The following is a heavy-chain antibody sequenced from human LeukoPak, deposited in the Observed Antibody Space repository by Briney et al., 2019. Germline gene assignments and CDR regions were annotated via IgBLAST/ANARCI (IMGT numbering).Heavy chain of an antibody. CDR1: GFTFSSYG. D-gene: IGHD6-13*01. CDR2: IRYDGSNK. V-gene: IGHV3-30*02. J-gene: IGHJ4*02. CDR3: AKFLAAAGISPFDY. Sequence: GGSLRLSCAASGFTFSSYGMHWVRQAPGKGLEWVAFIRYDGSNKYYADSVKGRFTISRDNSKNTLYLQMNSLRAGDTAVYYCAKFLAAAGISPFDYWGQGTLVTVSS.